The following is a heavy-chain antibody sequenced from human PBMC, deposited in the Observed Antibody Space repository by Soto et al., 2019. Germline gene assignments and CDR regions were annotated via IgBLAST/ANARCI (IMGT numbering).Heavy chain of an antibody. J-gene: IGHJ4*02. CDR1: GGTFSSYA. D-gene: IGHD3-22*01. V-gene: IGHV1-69*05. Sequence: SVKVSCKASGGTFSSYAISWVRQAPGQGLECMGGIIPVFGTANYAQKFQGRVTLTTDTSTNTGYMELRSLTSDDTAVYFCATEPIYYNDGSGYYPLGHWGQGTLVTVSS. CDR3: ATEPIYYNDGSGYYPLGH. CDR2: IIPVFGTA.